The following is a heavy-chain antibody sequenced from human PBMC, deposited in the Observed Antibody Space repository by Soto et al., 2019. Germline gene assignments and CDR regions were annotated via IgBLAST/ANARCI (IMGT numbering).Heavy chain of an antibody. J-gene: IGHJ4*02. Sequence: QVQLVQSGAEVKKPGASMKISCKASGYLFMDYYIHWLRQAPGQGLEWMGVINPDGGSTSYAQRSQGRLTVTADTSTSTVFSDLNRVTDDDTAFYFCARDPRSWNYVGCWDYWGQGTLVTVST. CDR1: GYLFMDYY. D-gene: IGHD3-16*01. CDR3: ARDPRSWNYVGCWDY. CDR2: INPDGGST. V-gene: IGHV1-46*01.